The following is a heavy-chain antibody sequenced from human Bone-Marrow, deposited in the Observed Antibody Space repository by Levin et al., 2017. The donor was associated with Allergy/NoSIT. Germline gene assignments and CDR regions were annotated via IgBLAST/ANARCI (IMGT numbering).Heavy chain of an antibody. CDR1: GASFSSGDYY. CDR3: ARVLLWFGEST. D-gene: IGHD3-10*01. V-gene: IGHV4-30-4*01. Sequence: LRLSCTVSGASFSSGDYYWNWIRQSPGKGLEWIGSITYSGSTYYNPSLKSRVSISLYSSRNQFSLKLSSVTAADTAVYYCARVLLWFGESTWGQGTLVTVSS. J-gene: IGHJ5*02. CDR2: ITYSGST.